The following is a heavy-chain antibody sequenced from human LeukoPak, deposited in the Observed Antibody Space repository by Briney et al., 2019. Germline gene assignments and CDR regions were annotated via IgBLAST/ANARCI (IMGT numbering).Heavy chain of an antibody. D-gene: IGHD4-17*01. J-gene: IGHJ4*02. Sequence: GGSLRLSFAASGFTFSSYGMHWVRQAPGKGLEWVAVIWYDGSNKYYADSVKGRFTISRDNSKNTLYLQMNSLRAEDTAVYYCARAWVTTEYYFDYWGQGTLVTVSS. V-gene: IGHV3-33*01. CDR1: GFTFSSYG. CDR2: IWYDGSNK. CDR3: ARAWVTTEYYFDY.